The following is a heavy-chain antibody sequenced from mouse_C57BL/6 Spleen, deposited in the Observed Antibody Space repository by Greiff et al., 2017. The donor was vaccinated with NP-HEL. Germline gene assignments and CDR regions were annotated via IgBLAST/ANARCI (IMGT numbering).Heavy chain of an antibody. V-gene: IGHV1-55*01. Sequence: QVQLQQSGAELVKPGASVKMSCKASGYTFTSYWITWVKQRPGQGLEWIGDIYPGSGSTNYNEKFKSKATLTVDTSSSTAYMQLSSLTSEDSAVYYCARTDTTVVDGSWFAYWGQGTLVTVSA. CDR3: ARTDTTVVDGSWFAY. J-gene: IGHJ3*01. CDR2: IYPGSGST. CDR1: GYTFTSYW. D-gene: IGHD1-1*01.